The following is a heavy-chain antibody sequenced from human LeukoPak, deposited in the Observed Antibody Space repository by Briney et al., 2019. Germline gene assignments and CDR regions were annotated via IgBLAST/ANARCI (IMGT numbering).Heavy chain of an antibody. J-gene: IGHJ4*02. CDR1: GFTFSSYA. CDR2: ISYGGSNK. V-gene: IGHV3-30-3*01. Sequence: GGSLRLSCAASGFTFSSYAMHWVRQAPGKGLEWVAVISYGGSNKYYADSVKGRFTISRDNSKNTLYLQMNSLRAEDTAVYYCATPVRRTAMGDYFDYWGQGTLVTVSS. D-gene: IGHD5-18*01. CDR3: ATPVRRTAMGDYFDY.